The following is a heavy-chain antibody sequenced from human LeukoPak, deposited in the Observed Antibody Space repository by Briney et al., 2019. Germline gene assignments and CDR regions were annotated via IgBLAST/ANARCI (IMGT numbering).Heavy chain of an antibody. CDR1: GGPISYYY. Sequence: SETLSLTCTVSGGPISYYYWSWIRQPPGKGLELIGYIYYSGSTNYNPSLKSRVTISVDTSKNQFSLKLTSVTAADTAVYYCARHGVGPRFDPWGQGTLVTVSS. J-gene: IGHJ5*02. V-gene: IGHV4-59*01. CDR3: ARHGVGPRFDP. CDR2: IYYSGST. D-gene: IGHD5-24*01.